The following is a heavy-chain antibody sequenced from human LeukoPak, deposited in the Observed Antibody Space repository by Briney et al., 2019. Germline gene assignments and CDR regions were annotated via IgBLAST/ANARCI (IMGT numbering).Heavy chain of an antibody. CDR1: GFNFSGST. CDR2: IRSKANSYAT. J-gene: IGHJ4*02. Sequence: SGGSLRLSCAASGFNFSGSTMHWVRQASGKGLEWVGRIRSKANSYATAYPASVEGRFTISRDDSENAAYLHMNSLKTEDTAVYYCTSRAIEQQLPFDYWGQGTLVTVSS. D-gene: IGHD6-13*01. V-gene: IGHV3-73*01. CDR3: TSRAIEQQLPFDY.